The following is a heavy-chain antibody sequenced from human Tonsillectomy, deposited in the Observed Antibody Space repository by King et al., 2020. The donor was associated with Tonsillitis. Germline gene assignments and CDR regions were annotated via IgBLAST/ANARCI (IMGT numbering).Heavy chain of an antibody. CDR1: GFTFSSYA. J-gene: IGHJ6*03. CDR2: TSYDGYNK. D-gene: IGHD3-10*01. V-gene: IGHV3-30-3*01. CDR3: ARDPGSYYYYYYYMDV. Sequence: VQLVESGGGVVQPGTSLRLSCAASGFTFSSYAMHWVRQAPGKGLEWVAVTSYDGYNKYYADSVKGRFTISRDNSKNTLYLQMNSLRAEDTAVYYCARDPGSYYYYYYYMDVWGKGTTVTVSS.